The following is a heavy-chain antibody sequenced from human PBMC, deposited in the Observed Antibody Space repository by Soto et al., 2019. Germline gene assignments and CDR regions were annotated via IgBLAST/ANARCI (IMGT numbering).Heavy chain of an antibody. CDR3: VRDGTKTLRDWFDP. V-gene: IGHV4-4*07. D-gene: IGHD1-1*01. CDR2: IYATGTT. Sequence: PSETLSLTCTVSGGSISDDYWSWIRQPPGKGLEWIGRIYATGTTDYNPSLKSRVMMSVDTSKKQFSLKLGSVTAADTAVYYCVRDGTKTLRDWFDPWGQGISVTVSS. J-gene: IGHJ5*02. CDR1: GGSISDDY.